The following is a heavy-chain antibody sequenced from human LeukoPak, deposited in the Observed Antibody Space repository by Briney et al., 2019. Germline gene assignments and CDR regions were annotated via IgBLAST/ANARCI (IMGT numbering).Heavy chain of an antibody. CDR3: ATSTFGEFAY. Sequence: PGGSLRLSCAASGFTFSSYEMNWVHQAPGKGLEWVSYISSSGSTIYYADSVKGRFTISRDNAKNSLYLQMNSLRAEDTAVYYCATSTFGEFAYWGQGTLVTVSS. CDR2: ISSSGSTI. V-gene: IGHV3-48*03. D-gene: IGHD3-10*01. CDR1: GFTFSSYE. J-gene: IGHJ4*02.